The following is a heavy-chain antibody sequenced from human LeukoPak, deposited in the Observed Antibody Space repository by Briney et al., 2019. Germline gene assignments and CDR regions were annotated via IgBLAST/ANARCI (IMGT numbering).Heavy chain of an antibody. CDR1: GFPFEINA. V-gene: IGHV3-23*01. CDR2: IGNTET. D-gene: IGHD5-18*01. J-gene: IGHJ4*02. Sequence: GGSLRLSCATSGFPFEINAMSWVRQAPGKGLEWVATIGNTETFYADSVMGRFTISRDNSKNTVNLQMNRLRVEDTAIYYCAKDWIQFNRVFDCFDSWGQGTLVTVSS. CDR3: AKDWIQFNRVFDCFDS.